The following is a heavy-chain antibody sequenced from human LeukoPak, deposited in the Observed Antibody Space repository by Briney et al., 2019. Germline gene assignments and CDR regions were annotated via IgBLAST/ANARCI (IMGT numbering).Heavy chain of an antibody. V-gene: IGHV1-69*05. J-gene: IGHJ5*02. Sequence: SVKVSCKASGGTFSSYAISWVRQAPGQGLEWMGGIIPIFGTANYAQKFQGRVTITTDESTSTAYMELSNLRSEDTAVYYCARGRFAVCGGDCLSVSRFDPWGQGTLVTVSS. CDR1: GGTFSSYA. D-gene: IGHD2-21*02. CDR2: IIPIFGTA. CDR3: ARGRFAVCGGDCLSVSRFDP.